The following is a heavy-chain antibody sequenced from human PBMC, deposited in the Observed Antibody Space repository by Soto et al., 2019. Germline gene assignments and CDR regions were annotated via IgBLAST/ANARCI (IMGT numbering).Heavy chain of an antibody. D-gene: IGHD5-18*01. CDR1: GGSFSGYY. V-gene: IGHV4-34*01. J-gene: IGHJ6*02. CDR3: ARDRYGNYYHYGMDV. Sequence: SETLSLTCAVYGGSFSGYYWSWIRQPPGKGLEWIGEINHSGSTNYNPSLKSRVTISVDMSKKQFYLKVSSVIAADTAVYYCARDRYGNYYHYGMDVWGQGTTVTVSS. CDR2: INHSGST.